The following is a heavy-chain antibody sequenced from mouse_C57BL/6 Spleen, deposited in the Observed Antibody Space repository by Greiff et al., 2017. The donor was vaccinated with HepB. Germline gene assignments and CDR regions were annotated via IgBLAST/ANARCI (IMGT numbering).Heavy chain of an antibody. CDR1: GYTFTEYT. Sequence: QVQLQQSGAELVKPGASVKLSCKASGYTFTEYTIHWVKQRSGQGLEWIGWFYPGSGSIKYNEKFKDKATLTADKSSSTVYMELSRLTSEDSAVFYCAKREVNSFYFDYWGQGTTLTVSS. CDR3: AKREVNSFYFDY. CDR2: FYPGSGSI. J-gene: IGHJ2*01. V-gene: IGHV1-62-2*01.